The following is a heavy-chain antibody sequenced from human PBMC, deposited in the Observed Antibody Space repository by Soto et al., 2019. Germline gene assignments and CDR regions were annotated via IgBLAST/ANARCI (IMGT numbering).Heavy chain of an antibody. J-gene: IGHJ6*02. CDR1: GYTFTSYY. Sequence: ASVKVSCKASGYTFTSYYMHWVRQAPGQGLEWMGIINPSGGSTSYAQKFQGRVTMTRDTSTSTVYMELSSLRSEDTAVYYCASARPIVGIAAAGTPYYYYGMDVWGQGTTVTVSS. CDR3: ASARPIVGIAAAGTPYYYYGMDV. V-gene: IGHV1-46*01. CDR2: INPSGGST. D-gene: IGHD6-13*01.